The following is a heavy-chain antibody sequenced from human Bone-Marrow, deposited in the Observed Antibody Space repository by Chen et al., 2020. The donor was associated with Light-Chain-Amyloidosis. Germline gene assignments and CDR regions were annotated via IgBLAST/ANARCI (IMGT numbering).Heavy chain of an antibody. V-gene: IGHV3-53*01. CDR2: VDGGGKI. CDR1: GFAVGTNQ. D-gene: IGHD5-12*01. Sequence: EVQVVESGGDLIQTGGSLRLSCAASGFAVGTNQMSWVRQPPGKGLEWISGVDGGGKIAYADSVKGRFTISRDKSDNTVDLQMNSLRADDTAVYYCARGGRLRSMDVWGQGTTVAVSS. J-gene: IGHJ6*02. CDR3: ARGGRLRSMDV.